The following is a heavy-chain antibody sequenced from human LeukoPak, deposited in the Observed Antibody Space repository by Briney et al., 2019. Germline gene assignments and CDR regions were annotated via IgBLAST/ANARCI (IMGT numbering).Heavy chain of an antibody. CDR3: AKGGDYCTYGACPYYYYYYMDV. Sequence: GGSLRLSCAASGFTFSSYGMHWVRQAPGKGLEWVAVISYDGSNKYYADSVKGRFTISRDNSKNTLYLQMNSLRAEDTAVYYCAKGGDYCTYGACPYYYYYYMDVWGKGTTVTVSS. CDR1: GFTFSSYG. D-gene: IGHD2-8*01. J-gene: IGHJ6*03. V-gene: IGHV3-30*18. CDR2: ISYDGSNK.